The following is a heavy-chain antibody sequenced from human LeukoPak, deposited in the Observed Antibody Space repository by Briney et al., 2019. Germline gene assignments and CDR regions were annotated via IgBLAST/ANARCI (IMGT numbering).Heavy chain of an antibody. D-gene: IGHD1-26*01. J-gene: IGHJ4*02. V-gene: IGHV1-69*05. CDR2: IIPIFGTA. CDR3: ARKNSGSYSPSDY. CDR1: GGTFSSYA. Sequence: GASVKVSCKASGGTFSSYAISWVRQAPGQGLEWMGGIIPIFGTANYAQKFQGRVTITTDESTSTAYMELSSLRSEDTAVYYCARKNSGSYSPSDYWGQGTLVTVSS.